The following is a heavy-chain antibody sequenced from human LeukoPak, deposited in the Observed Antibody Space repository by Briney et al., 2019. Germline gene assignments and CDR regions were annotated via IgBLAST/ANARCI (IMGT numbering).Heavy chain of an antibody. V-gene: IGHV1-18*01. J-gene: IGHJ4*02. D-gene: IGHD5-18*01. CDR3: ARAPSGFTYGPGDH. Sequence: ASVKVSCKASGYIFTSYGITWVRQAPGQWLELMGWISTYDGNANYAQKLQGRVTMTTDTSTITAYMELRSLRSDDTAVYYCARAPSGFTYGPGDHWGQGTLVTVSS. CDR1: GYIFTSYG. CDR2: ISTYDGNA.